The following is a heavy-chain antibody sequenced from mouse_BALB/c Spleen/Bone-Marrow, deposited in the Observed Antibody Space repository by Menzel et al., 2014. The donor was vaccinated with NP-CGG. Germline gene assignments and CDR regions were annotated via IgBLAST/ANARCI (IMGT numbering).Heavy chain of an antibody. CDR2: ISSGSSTI. D-gene: IGHD4-1*01. Sequence: DVQLVESEGGLVQPGGSRKLSCAASGFTFSSFGMHWVRQAPEKGLEWVAYISSGSSTIYYADTVKGRFTISRDNPKNTLFLQMTSLRSEDTAMYYCATGTRAMDYWGQGTSVTVSS. CDR3: ATGTRAMDY. V-gene: IGHV5-17*02. CDR1: GFTFSSFG. J-gene: IGHJ4*01.